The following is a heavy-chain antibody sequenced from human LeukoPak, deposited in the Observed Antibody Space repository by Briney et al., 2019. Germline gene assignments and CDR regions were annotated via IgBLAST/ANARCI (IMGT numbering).Heavy chain of an antibody. CDR3: ARDEAELRESSGKY. CDR1: GFTFSSYW. Sequence: PGGSLRLSCAASGFTFSSYWMSWVRQAPGKGLEWVANIKQDGSEKYYVDSVKGRFTISRDNAKNSLYLQMNSLRAEDTAVYYCARDEAELRESSGKYWGQGTLVTVSS. J-gene: IGHJ4*02. V-gene: IGHV3-7*01. CDR2: IKQDGSEK. D-gene: IGHD6-19*01.